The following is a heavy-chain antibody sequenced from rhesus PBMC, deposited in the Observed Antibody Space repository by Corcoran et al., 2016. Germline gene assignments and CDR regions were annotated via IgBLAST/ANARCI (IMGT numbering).Heavy chain of an antibody. CDR2: IYSSNGTT. Sequence: QVQLQESGPGLLKPSDNLSLTCAVSGGPISGGYGWGWIRPPPGKGREWIGSIYSSNGTTYYNPSLKSRVTISTDTSKNQFSLKLSSVTAADTAVYYCARAYEDDYGYYSYYGLDSWGQGVVVTVSS. CDR3: ARAYEDDYGYYSYYGLDS. CDR1: GGPISGGYG. V-gene: IGHV4S7*01. D-gene: IGHD3-9*01. J-gene: IGHJ6*01.